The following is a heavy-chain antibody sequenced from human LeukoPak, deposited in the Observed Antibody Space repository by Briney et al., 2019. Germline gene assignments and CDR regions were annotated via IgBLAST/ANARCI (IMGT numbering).Heavy chain of an antibody. CDR2: INHSGST. Sequence: ETLSLACAVYGGSFSGYYWSWIRQPPGKGLEWIGEINHSGSTNYNPSLKSRVTISVDTSKNQFSLKLSSVTAADTAVYYCARGRYYYYMDVWGKGTTVTVSS. V-gene: IGHV4-34*01. CDR3: ARGRYYYYMDV. J-gene: IGHJ6*03. CDR1: GGSFSGYY.